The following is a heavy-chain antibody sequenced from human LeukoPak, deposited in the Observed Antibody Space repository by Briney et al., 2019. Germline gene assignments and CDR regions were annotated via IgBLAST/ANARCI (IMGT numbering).Heavy chain of an antibody. D-gene: IGHD3-10*01. CDR1: GYSFTAYY. J-gene: IGHJ4*02. Sequence: GASVKVSCKASGYSFTAYYMHWVRQAPGQGLEYMGSINPNSGGTNSSQKFQDRVTLTRDTSISTAYMELSSLTSDDTAVYYCARAYGSGSSYHPDYWGQGTLVTVSS. CDR3: ARAYGSGSSYHPDY. CDR2: INPNSGGT. V-gene: IGHV1-2*02.